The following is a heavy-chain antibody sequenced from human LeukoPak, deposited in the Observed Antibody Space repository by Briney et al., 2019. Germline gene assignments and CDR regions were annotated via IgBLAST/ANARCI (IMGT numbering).Heavy chain of an antibody. J-gene: IGHJ3*02. CDR3: ARVDTWGMVPFDI. CDR2: IIPIFGTA. D-gene: IGHD4/OR15-4a*01. V-gene: IGHV1-69*13. Sequence: ASVKVSCKASGGTFSSYAISWVRQAPGQGLEWMGGIIPIFGTANYAQKFQGRVTITADESTSTAYMELSSLRSEDTAVYYCARVDTWGMVPFDIWGQGTMVTVSS. CDR1: GGTFSSYA.